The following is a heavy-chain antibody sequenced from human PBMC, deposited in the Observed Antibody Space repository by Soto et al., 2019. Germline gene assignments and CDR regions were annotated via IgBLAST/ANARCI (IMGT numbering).Heavy chain of an antibody. J-gene: IGHJ4*02. CDR2: ISGSGDIT. CDR3: AKGVGDVATAGPFDY. CDR1: GFTFSTYA. V-gene: IGHV3-23*01. D-gene: IGHD3-16*01. Sequence: EVQVLESGGGLVQPGGSLRLSCAASGFTFSTYAMAWVRQAPGKGLEWVSSISGSGDITYYADSVKGRFTISRDNSKNTLYLQMNSLRAEDTAVYYGAKGVGDVATAGPFDYWGQGTLVTVSS.